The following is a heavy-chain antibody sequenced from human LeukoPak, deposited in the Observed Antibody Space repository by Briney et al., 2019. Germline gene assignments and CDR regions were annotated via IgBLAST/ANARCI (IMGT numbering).Heavy chain of an antibody. J-gene: IGHJ5*02. CDR2: IYTSGST. D-gene: IGHD3-22*01. CDR1: GGSISSYY. Sequence: PSETLSLTCTVSGGSISSYYWSWLRQSAGKGLEWIGRIYTSGSTNYNPSLKSRVTMSVDTSKKQFSLKLSSVTAADTAVYYCARDGHYYDSSAPTFGNWFDPWGQGTLVTVSS. CDR3: ARDGHYYDSSAPTFGNWFDP. V-gene: IGHV4-4*07.